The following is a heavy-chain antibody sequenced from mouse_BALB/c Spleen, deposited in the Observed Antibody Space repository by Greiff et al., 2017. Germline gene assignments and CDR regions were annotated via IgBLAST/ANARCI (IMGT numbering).Heavy chain of an antibody. CDR1: GDSITSGY. V-gene: IGHV3-8*02. D-gene: IGHD2-14*01. J-gene: IGHJ3*01. Sequence: DVQLQESGPSLVKPSQTLSLTCSVTGDSITSGYWNWIRKFPGNKLEYMGYISYSGSTYYNPSLKSRISITRDTSKNQYYLQLNSVTTEDTAMYYCARPPTIGTAWFAYWGQGTLVTVSA. CDR3: ARPPTIGTAWFAY. CDR2: ISYSGST.